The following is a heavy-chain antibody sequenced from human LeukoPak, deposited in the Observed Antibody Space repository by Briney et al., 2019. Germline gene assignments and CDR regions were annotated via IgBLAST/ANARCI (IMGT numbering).Heavy chain of an antibody. J-gene: IGHJ5*02. CDR1: GGSFSGYY. CDR2: INHSGST. Sequence: SETLSLTCAVYGGSFSGYYWSWIRQPPGKGLEWIGEINHSGSTNYNPSLKSRVTISVDTTKNQFSLKLSSVAAADTAVYYCARGSGLAAWGQGTLATVSS. V-gene: IGHV4-34*01. CDR3: ARGSGLAA. D-gene: IGHD1-14*01.